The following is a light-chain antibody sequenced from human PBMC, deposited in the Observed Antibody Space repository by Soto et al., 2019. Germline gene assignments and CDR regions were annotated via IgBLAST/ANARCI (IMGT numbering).Light chain of an antibody. J-gene: IGKJ2*01. CDR2: GAS. CDR1: QSFSSRY. V-gene: IGKV3-20*01. Sequence: EIVLTQSPGTLSLSPGERATLSCRASQSFSSRYLAWYQQKPGQAPRLLIHGASSRATGIPDRFSGSGSGAVVTLTISRLEPEDFAVYYCQQYGGTPPYTFGQGTKLEIK. CDR3: QQYGGTPPYT.